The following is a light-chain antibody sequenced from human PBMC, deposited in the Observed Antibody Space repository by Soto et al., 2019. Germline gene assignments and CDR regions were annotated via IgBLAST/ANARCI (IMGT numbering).Light chain of an antibody. Sequence: DIQMTQSPSSLSASVGDRVTITCQASHDIRKYLNWFQQKPGKAPKLLISGASILETGVPSSFSGSGSGTDFSFTISSLQPEDDGTYYCQQYDNYPPITFGQGTRLEIK. CDR3: QQYDNYPPIT. CDR1: HDIRKY. J-gene: IGKJ5*01. V-gene: IGKV1-33*01. CDR2: GAS.